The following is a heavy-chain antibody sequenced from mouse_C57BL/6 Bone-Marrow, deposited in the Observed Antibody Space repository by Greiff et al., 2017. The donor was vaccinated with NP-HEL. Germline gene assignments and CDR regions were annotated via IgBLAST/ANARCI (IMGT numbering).Heavy chain of an antibody. CDR2: INYDGSST. V-gene: IGHV5-16*01. J-gene: IGHJ4*01. CDR1: GFTYSDYY. D-gene: IGHD2-4*01. Sequence: DVKLVESEGGLVQPGSSMKLSCTASGFTYSDYYMAWVRQVPEKGLEWVANINYDGSSTYYLDSLKSRFIISRDNAKNILYLQRSSLKSEDTATDYCGSRGDDDGAGAMDYWGQGTSVTVSS. CDR3: GSRGDDDGAGAMDY.